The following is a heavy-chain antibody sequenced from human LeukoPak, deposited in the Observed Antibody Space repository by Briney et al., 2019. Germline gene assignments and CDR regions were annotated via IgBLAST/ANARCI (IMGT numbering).Heavy chain of an antibody. J-gene: IGHJ3*01. CDR3: ARYSGSHYAFDV. CDR1: GGAITNSDYY. CDR2: IYYTGNT. D-gene: IGHD1-26*01. Sequence: SETLSLTCTVSGGAITNSDYYWGWIRQAPGKGLEWIGNIYYTGNTFYNPSLKSRVTISLDTSKTQFPLKLISVTAADTAVYYCARYSGSHYAFDVWGQGTVVTVSS. V-gene: IGHV4-39*01.